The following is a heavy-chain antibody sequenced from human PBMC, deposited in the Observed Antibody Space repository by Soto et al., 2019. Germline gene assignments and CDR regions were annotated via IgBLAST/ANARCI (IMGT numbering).Heavy chain of an antibody. V-gene: IGHV3-48*02. D-gene: IGHD3-16*01. J-gene: IGHJ6*02. CDR2: ISSSSSTI. CDR1: GFTFSSYS. Sequence: GGSLRLSCAASGFTFSSYSMNWVRQAPGKGLEWVSYISSSSSTIYYADSVKGRFTISRDNAKNSLYLQMNSLRDEDTAVYYCARDRRLITPPYYYYGMDVWGQGTTVTVSS. CDR3: ARDRRLITPPYYYYGMDV.